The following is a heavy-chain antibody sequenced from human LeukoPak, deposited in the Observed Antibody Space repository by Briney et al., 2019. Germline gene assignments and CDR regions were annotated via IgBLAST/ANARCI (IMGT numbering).Heavy chain of an antibody. D-gene: IGHD1-26*01. V-gene: IGHV3-30*14. CDR3: ARDTSFAVGATLDF. Sequence: GGSLSLSCAASGFTFSSYAMHWVRQAPGKGLEWVAVVSYDGSNKYYANSVKGRFTISREKSKNTLHLQMNSLRAEDTAIYYCARDTSFAVGATLDFWGQGTLVTVSS. CDR1: GFTFSSYA. CDR2: VSYDGSNK. J-gene: IGHJ4*02.